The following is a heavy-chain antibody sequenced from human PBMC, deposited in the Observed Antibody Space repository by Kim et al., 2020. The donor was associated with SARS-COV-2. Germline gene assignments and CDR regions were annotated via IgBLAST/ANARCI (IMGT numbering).Heavy chain of an antibody. J-gene: IGHJ3*02. D-gene: IGHD6-19*01. CDR2: IKQDGSEK. CDR3: ARDASVAGTDGLDI. V-gene: IGHV3-7*01. CDR1: GFTLRSYW. Sequence: GGSLRLSCVAPGFTLRSYWMTWVRQAPGKGLEWVANIKQDGSEKYYVDSVKGRFTISRDNAKNSLYLQMNSLRAEDTAVYYCARDASVAGTDGLDIWGEGTKVTVS.